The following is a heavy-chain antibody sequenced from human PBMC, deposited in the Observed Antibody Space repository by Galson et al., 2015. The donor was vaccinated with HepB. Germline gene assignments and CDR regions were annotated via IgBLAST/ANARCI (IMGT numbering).Heavy chain of an antibody. Sequence: SLRLSCAASGFTFSNAWMSWVRQAPGKGLEWVGRIKSKTDGGTTDYAAPVKGRFTISRDDSKNTLYLQMNSLRAEDTAVYYCARDGEGSAFDIWGQGTMVTVSS. J-gene: IGHJ3*02. V-gene: IGHV3-15*01. CDR3: ARDGEGSAFDI. CDR1: GFTFSNAW. CDR2: IKSKTDGGTT. D-gene: IGHD2-21*01.